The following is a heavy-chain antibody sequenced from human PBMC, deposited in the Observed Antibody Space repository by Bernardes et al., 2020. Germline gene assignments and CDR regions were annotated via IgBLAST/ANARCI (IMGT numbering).Heavy chain of an antibody. V-gene: IGHV3-23*01. CDR3: AKDPTYDYGDGGRFDY. CDR2: ISGSGGST. CDR1: GFTFSSYA. Sequence: GGSLRLSCAASGFTFSSYAMSWVRQAPGKGLEWVSAISGSGGSTYYADSVKGRFTISRDNSKNTLYLQMNSLRAEDTAVYYCAKDPTYDYGDGGRFDYWGQGTLVTVSS. J-gene: IGHJ4*02. D-gene: IGHD4-17*01.